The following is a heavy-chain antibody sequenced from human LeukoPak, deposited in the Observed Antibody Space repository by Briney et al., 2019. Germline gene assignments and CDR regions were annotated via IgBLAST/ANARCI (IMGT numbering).Heavy chain of an antibody. V-gene: IGHV7-4-1*02. CDR3: ASGQQLDRAYH. CDR1: GYTFTSYA. D-gene: IGHD6-13*01. J-gene: IGHJ5*02. CDR2: INTNTGNP. Sequence: ASVTVSCKASGYTFTSYAMNWVRQAPGQGLEWMGWINTNTGNPTYAQGFTGRFVFSLDTSVSTAYLQISSLKAEDTAVYYCASGQQLDRAYHWGQGTLVTVSS.